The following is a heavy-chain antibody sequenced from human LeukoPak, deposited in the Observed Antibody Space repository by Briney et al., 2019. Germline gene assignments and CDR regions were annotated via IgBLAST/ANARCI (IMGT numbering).Heavy chain of an antibody. Sequence: SENLSLTCTVSGGSISSYYWSWIRQPPGKGLEWIGYIYYSGSTNYNPPLKSRVTISVDTSKNQFSLKLSSVTAADTAVYYCAREGGGSYGSGSFDAFDIWGQGTMVTVSS. CDR1: GGSISSYY. CDR3: AREGGGSYGSGSFDAFDI. V-gene: IGHV4-59*01. D-gene: IGHD3-10*01. J-gene: IGHJ3*02. CDR2: IYYSGST.